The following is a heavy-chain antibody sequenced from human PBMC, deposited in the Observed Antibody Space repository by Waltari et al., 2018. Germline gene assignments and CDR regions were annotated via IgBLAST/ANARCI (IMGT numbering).Heavy chain of an antibody. CDR3: AKAGGIYNYPLDP. CDR1: GYPFKNSG. Sequence: QVEESGGGVVQPGWSLRLSCVASGYPFKNSGMHWVRQAPGKGLEWLAVISSDGSGKYYADSVKGRFTMSRDNSKNMVYLQMNSLRPEDTAVYYCAKAGGIYNYPLDPWGQGTLVTVSS. J-gene: IGHJ5*02. D-gene: IGHD1-26*01. CDR2: ISSDGSGK. V-gene: IGHV3-30*18.